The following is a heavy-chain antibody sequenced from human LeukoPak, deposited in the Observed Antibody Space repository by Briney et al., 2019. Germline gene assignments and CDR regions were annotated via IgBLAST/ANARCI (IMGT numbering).Heavy chain of an antibody. CDR2: INWNGDII. CDR3: AKRSSGWFDF. J-gene: IGHJ4*02. CDR1: GFIFDNYA. V-gene: IGHV3-20*04. Sequence: GGSLRLSCAASGFIFDNYAMTWVRQAPGKGLEWVSGINWNGDIITYADSVRGRFTISRDNAKNSLYLQMNSLRAEDTALYYCAKRSSGWFDFWGQGTLVTVSS. D-gene: IGHD6-19*01.